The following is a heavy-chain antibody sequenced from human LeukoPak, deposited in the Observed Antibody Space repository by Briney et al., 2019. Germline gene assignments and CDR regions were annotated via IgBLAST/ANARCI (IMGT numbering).Heavy chain of an antibody. D-gene: IGHD3-10*02. CDR2: IYYSGST. J-gene: IGHJ5*02. V-gene: IGHV4-34*01. CDR1: GGSFSDYF. CDR3: ASHSSYVSPFRS. Sequence: SETLSLTCAVYGGSFSDYFWIWIRQPPGKGLEWIGSIYYSGSTYYNPSLKSRVTISVETSKNQFSLKLSSVTAADTAVYYCASHSSYVSPFRSWGRGPLVTVSP.